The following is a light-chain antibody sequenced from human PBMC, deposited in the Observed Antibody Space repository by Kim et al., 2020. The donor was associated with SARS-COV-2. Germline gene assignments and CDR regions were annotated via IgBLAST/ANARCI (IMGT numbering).Light chain of an antibody. J-gene: IGKJ1*01. CDR3: HQRSYWPPWT. CDR1: QSVSSY. V-gene: IGKV3-11*01. CDR2: DAS. Sequence: EIVLTQSPATLSLSPGERATLSCRASQSVSSYLAWYQQKPGQAPRLLIYDASNRATGIPARFSGSGSGTDFTLTISSLEPEDFAVYYCHQRSYWPPWTFGQGTKVDIK.